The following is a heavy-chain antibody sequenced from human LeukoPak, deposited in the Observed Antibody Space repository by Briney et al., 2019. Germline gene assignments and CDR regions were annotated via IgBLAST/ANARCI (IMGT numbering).Heavy chain of an antibody. CDR1: GGSISSSSYY. J-gene: IGHJ6*03. Sequence: SETLSLTCTVSGGSISSSSYYWGWIRQPPGKGLEWIGSIYYSGNTYYNPSLKSRVTISVDTSKNQFSLKLSSVTAADTAVYYCARGRHYYDSSGYYYGYYYYYMDVWGKGTTVTVSS. D-gene: IGHD3-22*01. CDR2: IYYSGNT. CDR3: ARGRHYYDSSGYYYGYYYYYMDV. V-gene: IGHV4-39*01.